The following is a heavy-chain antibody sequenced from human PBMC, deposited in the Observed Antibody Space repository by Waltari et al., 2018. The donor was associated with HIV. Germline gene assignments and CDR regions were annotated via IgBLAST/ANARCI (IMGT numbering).Heavy chain of an antibody. V-gene: IGHV2-5*02. CDR2: IYWDDDK. CDR3: AHSGQQDSSSWYYFDY. J-gene: IGHJ4*02. D-gene: IGHD6-13*01. CDR1: GFSLSTSGVG. Sequence: QITLKESGPTLVKPTQTLTLTCTFSGFSLSTSGVGVGWIRQPPGKALEWLALIYWDDDKRYSPSLKSRLTITKDTSKNRVVLTMTNMDPVDTATYYCAHSGQQDSSSWYYFDYWGQGTLVTVSS.